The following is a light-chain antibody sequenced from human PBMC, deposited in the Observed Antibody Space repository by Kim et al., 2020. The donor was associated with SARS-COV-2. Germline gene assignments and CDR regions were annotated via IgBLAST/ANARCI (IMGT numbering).Light chain of an antibody. Sequence: GQGVTISCSESSSNIGSNTVSWYQQLPGTAPKLLIYSNNQRPSGVPDRFSGSKSGTSASLAISGLQSEDEADYYCAAWDDSLNGPVFGGGTQLTVL. V-gene: IGLV1-44*01. CDR3: AAWDDSLNGPV. CDR1: SSNIGSNT. CDR2: SNN. J-gene: IGLJ3*02.